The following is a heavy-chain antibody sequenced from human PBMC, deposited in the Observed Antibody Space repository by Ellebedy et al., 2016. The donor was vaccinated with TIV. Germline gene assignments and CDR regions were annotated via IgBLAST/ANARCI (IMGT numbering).Heavy chain of an antibody. CDR3: AKLAGISSWYAEY. CDR2: ISNSDDTT. V-gene: IGHV3-23*01. J-gene: IGHJ4*02. D-gene: IGHD6-13*01. CDR1: GFTFSCCA. Sequence: PGGSLRLSCAASGFTFSCCAMSWVRQAPGKGLEWVSVISNSDDTTYADSVRGRFTISRDNSINTLYLQMNSLRADDTAIYYCAKLAGISSWYAEYWGQGTLVTVSS.